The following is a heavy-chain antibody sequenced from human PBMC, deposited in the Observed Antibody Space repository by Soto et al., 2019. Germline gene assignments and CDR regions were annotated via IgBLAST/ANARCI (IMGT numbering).Heavy chain of an antibody. CDR3: ARDTVVTAIRGAIDY. J-gene: IGHJ4*02. V-gene: IGHV3-30-3*01. CDR2: LSYDGSNK. D-gene: IGHD2-21*02. Sequence: GSLRLSCAASGFTFSSYAMSWVRQAPGKGLEWVAVLSYDGSNKYYADSVKGRFTISRDNSKNTLYLQMNSLRAEDTAVYYCARDTVVTAIRGAIDYWGQGTLVTVSS. CDR1: GFTFSSYA.